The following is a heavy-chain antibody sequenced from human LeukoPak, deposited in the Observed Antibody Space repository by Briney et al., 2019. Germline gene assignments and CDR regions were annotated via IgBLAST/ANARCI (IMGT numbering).Heavy chain of an antibody. CDR1: GFTFSSYA. CDR2: ISGSGGST. CDR3: TTEYQLLSRGLFDY. D-gene: IGHD2-2*01. J-gene: IGHJ4*02. V-gene: IGHV3-23*01. Sequence: PGASLRLSCAASGFTFSSYAMSWVRQAPGKGLEWVSAISGSGGSTYYADSVKGRFTISRDNSKNTLYLQMNSLKTEDTAVYYCTTEYQLLSRGLFDYWGQGTLVTVSS.